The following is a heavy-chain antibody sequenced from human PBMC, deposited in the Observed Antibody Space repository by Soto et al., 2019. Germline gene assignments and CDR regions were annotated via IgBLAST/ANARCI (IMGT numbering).Heavy chain of an antibody. CDR3: AKRGITIFGVVTNYYSGVDV. CDR2: ISGSGGFT. D-gene: IGHD3-3*01. Sequence: EAQLLESGGGLVQPGGSLRLSCDASRFTFSTFAMSWVRQAPGQGLEWVSVISGSGGFTYYADSVKGRFTISRDNSKNTLFLQRNSLRVEDTAVYYCAKRGITIFGVVTNYYSGVDVWGQGTTVTVSS. V-gene: IGHV3-23*01. CDR1: RFTFSTFA. J-gene: IGHJ6*02.